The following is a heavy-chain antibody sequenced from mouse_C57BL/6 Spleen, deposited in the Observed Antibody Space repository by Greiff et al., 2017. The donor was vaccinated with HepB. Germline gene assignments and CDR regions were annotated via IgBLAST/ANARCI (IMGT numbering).Heavy chain of an antibody. V-gene: IGHV7-3*01. D-gene: IGHD2-4*01. Sequence: EVMLVESGGGLVQPGGSLSLSCAASGFTFTDYYMSWVRQPPGKALEWLGFIRNKANGYTTEYSASVKGRFTISRDNSQSILYLQMNALRAEDSATYYCARSNYDYDDYAMDYWGQGTSVTVSS. J-gene: IGHJ4*01. CDR3: ARSNYDYDDYAMDY. CDR1: GFTFTDYY. CDR2: IRNKANGYTT.